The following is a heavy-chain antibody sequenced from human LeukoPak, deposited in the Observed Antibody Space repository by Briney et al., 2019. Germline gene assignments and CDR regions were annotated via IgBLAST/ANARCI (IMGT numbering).Heavy chain of an antibody. Sequence: ASVKVSCKASGYTFTGYYMHWVRQAPGQGLEWMGWINPNSGGTNYAQKFQGRVTMTRDTSISTASMELRRLRSDDTAVYYCARDFDTSGYYTGHWGQGTLVTVSS. J-gene: IGHJ4*02. D-gene: IGHD3-22*01. CDR2: INPNSGGT. CDR3: ARDFDTSGYYTGH. V-gene: IGHV1-2*02. CDR1: GYTFTGYY.